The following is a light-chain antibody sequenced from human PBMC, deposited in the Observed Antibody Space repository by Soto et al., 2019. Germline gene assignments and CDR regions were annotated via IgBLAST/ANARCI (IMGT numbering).Light chain of an antibody. CDR1: QSVTSN. Sequence: EIVMTQSPATLSVSPGDRATLSCRASQSVTSNLAWYQQKPGQAPRLLIYGASTRATGIPARFSGSGSGTEFTLTISSLQSEDFGSYYCQHMRTFGQGTKVEMK. J-gene: IGKJ1*01. V-gene: IGKV3-15*01. CDR2: GAS. CDR3: QHMRT.